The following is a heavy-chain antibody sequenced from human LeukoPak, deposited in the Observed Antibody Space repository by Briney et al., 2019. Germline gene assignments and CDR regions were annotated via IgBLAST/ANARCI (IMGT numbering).Heavy chain of an antibody. V-gene: IGHV3-74*01. J-gene: IGHJ3*02. CDR2: INGDGSTT. CDR3: ARPNSGQAFDI. D-gene: IGHD6-25*01. Sequence: PGGSLRLSCAASGFTFSDYYMSWIRQAPGKRLVWVSRINGDGSTTTYADSVKGRFTISRDNAKNTLYLQMNSLRAEDTAVYYCARPNSGQAFDIWGQGTMVTVSS. CDR1: GFTFSDYY.